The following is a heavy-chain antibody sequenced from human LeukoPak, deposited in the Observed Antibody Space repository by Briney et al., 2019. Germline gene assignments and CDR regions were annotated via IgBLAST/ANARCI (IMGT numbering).Heavy chain of an antibody. CDR1: GGSISSSNW. J-gene: IGHJ4*02. CDR2: IYHSGST. D-gene: IGHD6-13*01. CDR3: ARDRAAAGGFDY. V-gene: IGHV4-4*02. Sequence: PSGTLSLTCAVSGGSISSSNWWSWVRQPPGKGLEWIGEIYHSGSTNYNPSLKSRVTISVDTSKNQFSLKLSSVTAADTAVYYCARDRAAAGGFDYWGQGTLVTVSS.